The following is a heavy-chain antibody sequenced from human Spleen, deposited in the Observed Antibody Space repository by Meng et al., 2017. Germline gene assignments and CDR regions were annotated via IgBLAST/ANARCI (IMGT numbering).Heavy chain of an antibody. D-gene: IGHD4/OR15-4a*01. CDR3: ARGRRNWRLVLTRGFDY. V-gene: IGHV3-48*03. J-gene: IGHJ4*02. CDR2: ISSSGSTI. Sequence: GESLKISCAASGITFSSYEMNWVRQAPGKGLEWVSYISSSGSTIYYADSVKGRFTISRDNPKNSLYLQMNSLRGEDTAVYYCARGRRNWRLVLTRGFDYWGQGTLVTVSS. CDR1: GITFSSYE.